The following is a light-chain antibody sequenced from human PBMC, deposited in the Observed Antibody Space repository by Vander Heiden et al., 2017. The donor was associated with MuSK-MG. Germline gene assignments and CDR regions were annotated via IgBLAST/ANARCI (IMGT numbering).Light chain of an antibody. V-gene: IGKV1-5*03. CDR3: QQYRSRSPLT. J-gene: IGKJ3*01. CDR1: QRIDTW. CDR2: RAS. Sequence: DIRMTQSPSTLSASVGDRATITCRASQRIDTWLAWYQQKPGRAPNLLIYRASTLQSGVPSRFSGSGSETEFTLTISSLQPDDFATYYCQQYRSRSPLTFGPGTKVIIK.